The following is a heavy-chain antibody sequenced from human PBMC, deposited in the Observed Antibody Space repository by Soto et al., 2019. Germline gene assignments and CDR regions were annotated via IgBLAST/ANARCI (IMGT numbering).Heavy chain of an antibody. D-gene: IGHD2-15*01. V-gene: IGHV4-31*03. Sequence: SETLSLTCTVSGGSISSGGYYWSWIRQHPGKGLEWIGYIYYSGSTYYNPSLKSRVTISVDTSKNQFSLKLSSVTAADTAMYYCARALQLRVAATNFDYWGQGTLVTVSS. CDR2: IYYSGST. CDR3: ARALQLRVAATNFDY. J-gene: IGHJ4*02. CDR1: GGSISSGGYY.